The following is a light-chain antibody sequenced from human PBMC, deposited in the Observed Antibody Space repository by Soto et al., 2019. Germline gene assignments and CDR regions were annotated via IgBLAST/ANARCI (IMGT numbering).Light chain of an antibody. V-gene: IGKV3-20*01. J-gene: IGKJ4*01. Sequence: EIVLTQSPVTLSLSPGDRATLSCRASQSVRSDYFAWYQQKPGQAPRVIIFGVSTRAAAIPDRFSGSGSGTDLTLTISRLEPEDFALYYCQQYGNSPLTFGGGTKVDIK. CDR1: QSVRSDY. CDR2: GVS. CDR3: QQYGNSPLT.